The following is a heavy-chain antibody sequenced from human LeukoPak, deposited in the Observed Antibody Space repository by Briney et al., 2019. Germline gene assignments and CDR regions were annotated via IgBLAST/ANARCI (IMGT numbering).Heavy chain of an antibody. CDR3: AKTGLYGDYYYYYMDG. CDR1: GFTFSSYE. V-gene: IGHV3-48*03. D-gene: IGHD4-17*01. J-gene: IGHJ6*03. Sequence: HPGGSLRLSCAASGFTFSSYEMNWVRQAPGKGLEWVSYISSSGSTIYYADSVKGRFTISRDNAKNSLYLQMNSLRAEDTAVYYCAKTGLYGDYYYYYMDGWGKGTTVTVSS. CDR2: ISSSGSTI.